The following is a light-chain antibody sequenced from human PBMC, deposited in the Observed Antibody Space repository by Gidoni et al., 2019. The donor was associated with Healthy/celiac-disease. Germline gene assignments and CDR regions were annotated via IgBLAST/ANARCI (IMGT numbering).Light chain of an antibody. CDR3: QQYYSTPWA. V-gene: IGKV4-1*01. CDR1: QSVLYSSNNKNY. CDR2: WAS. Sequence: DIVMTQCPDALAVSLGERATINCKSSQSVLYSSNNKNYLAWYQQKPGQPPELLIYWASTRESGVPDRFSGSGSGTDFTLTISSLQAEDVAVYYCQQYYSTPWAFGQGTKVEIK. J-gene: IGKJ1*01.